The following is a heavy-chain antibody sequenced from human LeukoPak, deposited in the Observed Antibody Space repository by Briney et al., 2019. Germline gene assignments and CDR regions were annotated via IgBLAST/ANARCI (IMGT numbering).Heavy chain of an antibody. CDR3: ARSYYYHSSGYPY. Sequence: SETLSLTCAVYGGTFSGYYWSWIRQPPGKGLEWIGEINRSGSTNYNPSLKSRVTISVDTSKNQFSLKLSSVTAADTAVYYCARSYYYHSSGYPYWGQGTLVTVSS. D-gene: IGHD3-22*01. CDR2: INRSGST. J-gene: IGHJ4*02. CDR1: GGTFSGYY. V-gene: IGHV4-34*01.